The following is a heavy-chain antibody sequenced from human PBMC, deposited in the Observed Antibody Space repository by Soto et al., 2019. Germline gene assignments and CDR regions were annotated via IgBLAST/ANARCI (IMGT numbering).Heavy chain of an antibody. D-gene: IGHD3-10*01. Sequence: GSLLHSGAASGFTFSSYSMSWVRQAPGKGLEWVSGFRTGGDDGTTYYADSVKGRFTISRDNSKNTLFLQMNSLRAEDTAIYYCAKKVNSGPGSQYFDYWGQGTLVTVSS. J-gene: IGHJ4*02. V-gene: IGHV3-23*01. CDR2: FRTGGDDGTT. CDR1: GFTFSSYS. CDR3: AKKVNSGPGSQYFDY.